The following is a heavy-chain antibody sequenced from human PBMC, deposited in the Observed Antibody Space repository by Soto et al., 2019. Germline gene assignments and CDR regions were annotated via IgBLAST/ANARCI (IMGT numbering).Heavy chain of an antibody. CDR1: GGSISSGDYY. Sequence: SETLSLTCTVSGGSISSGDYYWSWIRQPPGKGLEWIGYIYYSGSTYYNPSLKSRVTISVDTSKNQFSLKLSSVTAADTAVYYCARDHYVDTAMAEWGQGTLVTVSS. V-gene: IGHV4-30-4*01. J-gene: IGHJ4*02. CDR3: ARDHYVDTAMAE. CDR2: IYYSGST. D-gene: IGHD5-18*01.